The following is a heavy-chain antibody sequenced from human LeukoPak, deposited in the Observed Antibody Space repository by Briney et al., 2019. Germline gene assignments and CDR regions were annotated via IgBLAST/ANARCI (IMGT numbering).Heavy chain of an antibody. Sequence: ASVKVSCKASGYTFTGYYMHWVRQAPGQGLEWTGWINPNSGGTNYAQKFQGRVTMTRDTSISTAYVELSRLRSDDTAVYYCSIVPITMVRGVMTDYWGQGTLVTVSS. J-gene: IGHJ4*02. D-gene: IGHD3-10*01. V-gene: IGHV1-2*02. CDR1: GYTFTGYY. CDR2: INPNSGGT. CDR3: SIVPITMVRGVMTDY.